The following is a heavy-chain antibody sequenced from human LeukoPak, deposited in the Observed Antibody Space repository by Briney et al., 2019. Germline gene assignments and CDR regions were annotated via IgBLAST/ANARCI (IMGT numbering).Heavy chain of an antibody. CDR2: IYVSGRI. D-gene: IGHD3-10*01. J-gene: IGHJ5*02. V-gene: IGHV4-4*07. Sequence: SETLSLTCTVSGGSISNLYLSWIRQPAGKGLEWIGRIYVSGRIDYNPSLRSRVTMSVDTSKNQLSLRVRSVTAADTGVYYCARDSGTTGEVKFDPWGQGTLVTVSS. CDR3: ARDSGTTGEVKFDP. CDR1: GGSISNLY.